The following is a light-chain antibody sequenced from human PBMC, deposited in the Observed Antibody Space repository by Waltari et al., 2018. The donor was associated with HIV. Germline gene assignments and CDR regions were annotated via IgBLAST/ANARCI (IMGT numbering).Light chain of an antibody. Sequence: EIVLTQSPGTLSLSPGERATLSCRASQSLPSNSLAWYQQTRGQAPRLLIYGASSRATGIPDRFSGSGSGTDFTLTVSRLEPEDFAVYFCHQYGSSPQTFGQGTKVDIK. CDR3: HQYGSSPQT. V-gene: IGKV3-20*01. J-gene: IGKJ1*01. CDR2: GAS. CDR1: QSLPSNS.